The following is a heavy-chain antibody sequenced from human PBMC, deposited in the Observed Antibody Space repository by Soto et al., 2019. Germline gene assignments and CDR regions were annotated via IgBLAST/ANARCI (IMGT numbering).Heavy chain of an antibody. Sequence: GGSLRLSCAASGFTFSSYAMHWVRQAPGKGLEWVAVISYDGSNKYYAESVKGRFTISRDNSKNTLYLQMNSLRAEDTAVYYCASSYYYDSSGYWAAFDIWGQGTMVTVSS. CDR1: GFTFSSYA. CDR3: ASSYYYDSSGYWAAFDI. J-gene: IGHJ3*02. V-gene: IGHV3-30-3*01. CDR2: ISYDGSNK. D-gene: IGHD3-22*01.